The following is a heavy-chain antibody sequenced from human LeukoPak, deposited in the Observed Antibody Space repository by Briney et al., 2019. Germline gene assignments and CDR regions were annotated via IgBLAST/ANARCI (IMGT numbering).Heavy chain of an antibody. CDR2: IYYSGST. Sequence: ASETLSLTCTVSGGSISSGDYYWSWIRQPPGKGLEWIGYIYYSGSTYYNPSLKSRVTISVDTSKNQFSLKLSSVTAADTAVYYCARGGWEMATFFQHWGQGILVTVSS. J-gene: IGHJ1*01. D-gene: IGHD5-24*01. CDR3: ARGGWEMATFFQH. CDR1: GGSISSGDYY. V-gene: IGHV4-30-4*08.